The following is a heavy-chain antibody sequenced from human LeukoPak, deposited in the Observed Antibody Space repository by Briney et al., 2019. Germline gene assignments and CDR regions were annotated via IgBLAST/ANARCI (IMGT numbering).Heavy chain of an antibody. D-gene: IGHD5-18*01. Sequence: PGGSLRLSCAASGFTFSSYAMHWVRQAPGKGLEWVAVISYDGSNKYYADSVKGRFTISRDNSKNTLYLQMNSLRAEDTAVYYCARDLLDTAKFDYWGQGTLVTVSS. V-gene: IGHV3-30-3*01. CDR2: ISYDGSNK. J-gene: IGHJ4*02. CDR3: ARDLLDTAKFDY. CDR1: GFTFSSYA.